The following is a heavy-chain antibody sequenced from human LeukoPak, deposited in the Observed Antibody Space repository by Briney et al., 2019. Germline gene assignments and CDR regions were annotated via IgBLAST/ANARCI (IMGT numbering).Heavy chain of an antibody. J-gene: IGHJ3*02. CDR3: ARSQIFSGWYEGDAFDI. Sequence: SVKVSCKASGGTFSSYAISWVRQAPGQGLEWMGGIIPIFGTANYAQKFQGRVTITADKSTSTAYMELSSLRSEDTAVYYCARSQIFSGWYEGDAFDIWGQGTMVTVSS. CDR1: GGTFSSYA. V-gene: IGHV1-69*06. CDR2: IIPIFGTA. D-gene: IGHD6-19*01.